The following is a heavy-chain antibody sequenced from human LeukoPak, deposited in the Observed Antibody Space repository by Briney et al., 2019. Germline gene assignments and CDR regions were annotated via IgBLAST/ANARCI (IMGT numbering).Heavy chain of an antibody. CDR1: GYTFTTHD. Sequence: ASVKVSCKASGYTFTTHDINWVRQAPGQGLEWLGWMNPNSGITGYAQKFQGRVNMTRDTSRSTVYMQLGSLRHDGTAVYYCARESGWTDNWLDSWGQGTLVTVSS. CDR2: MNPNSGIT. J-gene: IGHJ5*01. V-gene: IGHV1-8*01. CDR3: ARESGWTDNWLDS. D-gene: IGHD6-19*01.